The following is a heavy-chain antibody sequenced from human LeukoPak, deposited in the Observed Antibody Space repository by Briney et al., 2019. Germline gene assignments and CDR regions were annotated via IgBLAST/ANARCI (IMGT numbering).Heavy chain of an antibody. Sequence: ASVKVSCKASGYSFTINYIHWVRQAPGQGLEWMGMIYPRDGSTSYAQKFQGRVTVTRDTSTSTVHMELSGLRSEGTAVYYCARDQEGFDYWGLGTLVTVSS. CDR2: IYPRDGST. J-gene: IGHJ4*02. V-gene: IGHV1-46*01. CDR3: ARDQEGFDY. CDR1: GYSFTINY.